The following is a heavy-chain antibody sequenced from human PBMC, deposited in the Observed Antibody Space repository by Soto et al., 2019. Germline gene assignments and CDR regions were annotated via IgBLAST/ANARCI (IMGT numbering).Heavy chain of an antibody. D-gene: IGHD3-10*01. CDR1: GLTFTSYA. CDR3: ARAIHGCIYRGDL. J-gene: IGHJ6*02. CDR2: ITPVFESP. V-gene: IGHV1-69*13. Sequence: SVKVSCKLSGLTFTSYAISWDRLPPGQGLEWLGGITPVFESPNYAQNFHRRVTITADEPTGTPYIELSSLRAEDTAVLYCARAIHGCIYRGDLWGQGRTVT.